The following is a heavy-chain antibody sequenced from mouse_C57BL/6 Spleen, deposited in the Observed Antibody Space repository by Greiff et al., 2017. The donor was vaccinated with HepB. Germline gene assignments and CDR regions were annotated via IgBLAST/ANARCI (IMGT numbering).Heavy chain of an antibody. D-gene: IGHD1-1*01. CDR3: TTWDGSSFYFDY. J-gene: IGHJ2*01. CDR1: GFNIKDYY. Sequence: VQLQQSGAELVRPGASVKLSCTASGFNIKDYYMHWVKQRPEQGLEWIGRIDPEDGDTEYAPKFQGKATMTADTSSNTAYLQRSSLTSEDTAVYYCTTWDGSSFYFDYWGQGTTLTVSS. V-gene: IGHV14-1*01. CDR2: IDPEDGDT.